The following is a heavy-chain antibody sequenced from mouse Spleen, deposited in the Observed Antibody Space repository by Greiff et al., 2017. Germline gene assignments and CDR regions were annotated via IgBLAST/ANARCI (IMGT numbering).Heavy chain of an antibody. J-gene: IGHJ3*01. CDR1: GYSITSDYV. CDR2: ITYSGST. CDR3: SRRGLLTPGTWFAY. Sequence: VQLQQSGPGLVKPSQSLSLTCTVTGYSITSDYVWKGIRQPAGNKEEWMGNITYSGSTSYNPSLKSRITITPDTSKNQFFLQLNFVTTEDTATAYCSRRGLLTPGTWFAYWGQGTLVTVSA. D-gene: IGHD2-13*01. V-gene: IGHV3-2*02.